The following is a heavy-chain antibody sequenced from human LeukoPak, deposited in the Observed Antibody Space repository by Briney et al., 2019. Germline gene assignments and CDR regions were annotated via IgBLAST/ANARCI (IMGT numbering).Heavy chain of an antibody. CDR3: AKDSRLLPSNWFDP. CDR1: GFTFDDYA. CDR2: ISWNSGSI. V-gene: IGHV3-9*01. J-gene: IGHJ5*02. D-gene: IGHD2-15*01. Sequence: SLRLSCAASGFTFDDYAMHWVRQAPGKGLEWVSGISWNSGSIGYADSVKGRFTISRDNAKNSLYLQMNGLRAEDTALYYCAKDSRLLPSNWFDPWGQGTLVTVSS.